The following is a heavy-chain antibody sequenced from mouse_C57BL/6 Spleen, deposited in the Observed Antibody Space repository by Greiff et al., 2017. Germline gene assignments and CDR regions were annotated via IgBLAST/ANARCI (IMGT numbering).Heavy chain of an antibody. Sequence: EVKVVESGGGLVKPGGSLKLSCAASGFTFSSYTMSWVRQTPEKRLEWVATISGGGGNTYYPDSVKGRFTISRDNAKNTLYLQMSSLRSEDTALYYCARHFYYYGSSYDYYAMDYWGQGTSVTVSS. CDR2: ISGGGGNT. J-gene: IGHJ4*01. CDR1: GFTFSSYT. D-gene: IGHD1-1*01. V-gene: IGHV5-9*01. CDR3: ARHFYYYGSSYDYYAMDY.